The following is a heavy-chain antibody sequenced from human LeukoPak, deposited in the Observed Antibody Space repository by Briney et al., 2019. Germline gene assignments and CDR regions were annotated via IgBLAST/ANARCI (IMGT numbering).Heavy chain of an antibody. J-gene: IGHJ4*02. CDR3: ARTLGWASSRYPFDG. D-gene: IGHD3-16*02. V-gene: IGHV4-39*01. CDR2: MYYSGNT. Sequence: PSETLSLTCTISGGSISSSNYYWGWIRQPPGKGLEWIGSMYYSGNTDYNPSLKSRVTISVDTSKNQFSLKVNSVTAADTAVYYCARTLGWASSRYPFDGWGQGTLVTVSS. CDR1: GGSISSSNYY.